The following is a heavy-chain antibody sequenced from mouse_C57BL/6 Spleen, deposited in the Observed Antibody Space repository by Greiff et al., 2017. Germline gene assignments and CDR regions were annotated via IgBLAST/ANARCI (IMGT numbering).Heavy chain of an antibody. CDR1: GYTFTDYN. V-gene: IGHV1-22*01. CDR2: INPNNGGT. J-gene: IGHJ2*01. Sequence: EVKLVESGPELVKPGASVKMSCKASGYTFTDYNMHWVKQSHGKSLEWIGYINPNNGGTSYNQKFKGKATLTVNKSSSTAYMELRSLTSEDSAVYYCASEGYFDYWGQGTTLTVSS. CDR3: ASEGYFDY.